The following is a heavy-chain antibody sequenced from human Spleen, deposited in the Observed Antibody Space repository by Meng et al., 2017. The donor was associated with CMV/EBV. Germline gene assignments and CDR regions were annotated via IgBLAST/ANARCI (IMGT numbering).Heavy chain of an antibody. V-gene: IGHV4-39*01. J-gene: IGHJ4*02. CDR2: IYYSGST. Sequence: SETLSLTCTVSGGSISSSRYYWGWIRQPPGKGLEWIGSIYYSGSTYYNPSLKSRVTISVDTSKNQFSLKLSSVTAADTAVYYCARVTKGDYYFDYWGQGTLVTVSS. CDR3: ARVTKGDYYFDY. CDR1: GGSISSSRYY. D-gene: IGHD2-21*02.